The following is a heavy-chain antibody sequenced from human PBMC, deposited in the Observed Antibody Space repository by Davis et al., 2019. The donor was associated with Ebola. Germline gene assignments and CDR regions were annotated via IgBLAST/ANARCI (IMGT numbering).Heavy chain of an antibody. V-gene: IGHV4-34*01. J-gene: IGHJ6*02. CDR3: ARGELSSAFFGLDV. Sequence: ESLKISCAASGFTVSSNYMSWIRQPPGKGLEWIGEINHSGSTNYNPSLKSRVTISVDTSKNQFSLKLSSVTAADTAVYYCARGELSSAFFGLDVWGQGTTVTVSS. D-gene: IGHD6-25*01. CDR1: GFTVSSNY. CDR2: INHSGST.